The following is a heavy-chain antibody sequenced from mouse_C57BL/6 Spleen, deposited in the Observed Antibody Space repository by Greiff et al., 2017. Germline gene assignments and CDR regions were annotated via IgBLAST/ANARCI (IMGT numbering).Heavy chain of an antibody. CDR2: IDPSDSET. Sequence: QVQLQQPGAELVRPGSSVKLSCKASGYTFTSYWMHWVKQRPIQGLEWIGNIDPSDSETHYNQKFKDKATLTVDKSSSTAYMQLSSLTSEDTAVYYCARTGNGDYGYFDGWSTGTHSTVSA. CDR3: ARTGNGDYGYFDG. V-gene: IGHV1-52*01. CDR1: GYTFTSYW. J-gene: IGHJ1*03.